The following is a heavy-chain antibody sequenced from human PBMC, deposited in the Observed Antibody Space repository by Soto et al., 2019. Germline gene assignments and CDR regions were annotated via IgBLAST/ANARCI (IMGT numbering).Heavy chain of an antibody. V-gene: IGHV3-11*04. Sequence: GGSLRLSCAASGFTFSDYYMSWIRQAPGKGLEWVSYISSGSSTISYADSVKGRFTISRDNAKNTLYLQMNSLRAEDTAVYYCARGSAIGYCSSTSCYVPYNWNYDYYYYMDVWGKGTTVTVSS. J-gene: IGHJ6*03. CDR1: GFTFSDYY. CDR3: ARGSAIGYCSSTSCYVPYNWNYDYYYYMDV. D-gene: IGHD2-2*01. CDR2: ISSGSSTI.